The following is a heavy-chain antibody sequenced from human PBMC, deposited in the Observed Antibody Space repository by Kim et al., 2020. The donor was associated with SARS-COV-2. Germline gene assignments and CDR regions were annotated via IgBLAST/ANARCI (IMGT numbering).Heavy chain of an antibody. Sequence: KGRFTISRDNSKNTLYLQMNSLRAEDTAVYYCAKDHDGYNSGFRVGGWRYWGQGTLVTVSS. D-gene: IGHD5-12*01. J-gene: IGHJ4*02. CDR3: AKDHDGYNSGFRVGGWRY. V-gene: IGHV3-23*01.